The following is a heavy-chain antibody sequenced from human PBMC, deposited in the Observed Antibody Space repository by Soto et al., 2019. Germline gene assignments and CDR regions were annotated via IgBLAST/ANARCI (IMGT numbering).Heavy chain of an antibody. Sequence: ASVKVSCKASGGTFSRYSISWVRQAPGQGLEWMGGIIPIFGTANYAQKFQGRVTITADESTSTAYMELSSLRSEDTAVYYCARDSPSIVGATLYWGQGTLVTVSS. D-gene: IGHD1-26*01. J-gene: IGHJ4*02. V-gene: IGHV1-69*13. CDR1: GGTFSRYS. CDR3: ARDSPSIVGATLY. CDR2: IIPIFGTA.